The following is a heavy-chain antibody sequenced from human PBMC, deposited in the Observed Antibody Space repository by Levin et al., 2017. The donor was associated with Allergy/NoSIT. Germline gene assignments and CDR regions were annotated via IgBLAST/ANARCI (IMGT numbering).Heavy chain of an antibody. D-gene: IGHD2-21*01. CDR1: GGSISTYY. CDR2: MYNSGST. V-gene: IGHV4-59*01. J-gene: IGHJ4*02. CDR3: ARGLLFAPHGRQRVFYFDY. Sequence: SETLSLTCTVSGGSISTYYWSWIRQPPGKGLEWIGYMYNSGSTNYNPSLKSRVTISVDTSKNQFSLKLSSVTAADTAVYYCARGLLFAPHGRQRVFYFDYWGQETLVTVSS.